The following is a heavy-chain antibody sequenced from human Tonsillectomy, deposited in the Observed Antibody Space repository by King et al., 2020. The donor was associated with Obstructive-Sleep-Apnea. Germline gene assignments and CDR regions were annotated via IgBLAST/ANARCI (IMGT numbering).Heavy chain of an antibody. CDR1: GGSISSGGYF. CDR2: ISKTADA. Sequence: MQLQESGPGLVKPSQTLSLTCTVSGGSISSGGYFWSWIRQYPGKGLELIGYISKTADAYYNPSLNSRHPISVDTFKNHFSLNLTSVTAADTAVYYCAGVHYDRSGYGYFDYWGQGSVVTVSP. D-gene: IGHD3-22*01. V-gene: IGHV4-31*03. CDR3: AGVHYDRSGYGYFDY. J-gene: IGHJ4*02.